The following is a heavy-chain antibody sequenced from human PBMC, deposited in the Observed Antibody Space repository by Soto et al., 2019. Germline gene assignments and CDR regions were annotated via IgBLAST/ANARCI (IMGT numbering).Heavy chain of an antibody. CDR3: ATNYYDGSGHYFIFEH. J-gene: IGHJ4*02. CDR1: GRTFNNYA. Sequence: SVKVSCKXSGRTFNNYAISWVRQAPGIGFEWLGVIIPIGGTPEHAQKFQGRVTISADESTNTAYMELSSLRSEDTAVYYCATNYYDGSGHYFIFEHWGQGTLVTVSS. V-gene: IGHV1-69*13. D-gene: IGHD3-22*01. CDR2: IIPIGGTP.